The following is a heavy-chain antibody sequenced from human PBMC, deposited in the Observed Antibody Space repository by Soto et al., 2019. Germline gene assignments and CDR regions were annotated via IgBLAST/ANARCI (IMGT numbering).Heavy chain of an antibody. J-gene: IGHJ5*02. CDR3: AREDDYSNWFDP. Sequence: GASVKVSCKASGYTFTSYGISWVRQAPGQGLEWMGWISAYNGNTNYAQKLQGRVTLTTDTSTSTVYLELRSLRSDDTAVYYCAREDDYSNWFDPWGQGTLVTVSS. CDR2: ISAYNGNT. CDR1: GYTFTSYG. D-gene: IGHD4-4*01. V-gene: IGHV1-18*01.